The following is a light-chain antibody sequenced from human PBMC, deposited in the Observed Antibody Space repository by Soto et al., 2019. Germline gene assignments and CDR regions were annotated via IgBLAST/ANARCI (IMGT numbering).Light chain of an antibody. CDR3: ATWDGSLPGEV. J-gene: IGLJ2*01. CDR1: SSNIGNNY. V-gene: IGLV1-51*01. CDR2: DNN. Sequence: QSVLTQSPSVSAAPGQKVTISCSGSSSNIGNNYVSWYQQLPGTAPKLLIYDNNKRPSGIPDRFSGSKSGTSGTLDITGRQTGEEADYYCATWDGSLPGEVFGGGTKVTVL.